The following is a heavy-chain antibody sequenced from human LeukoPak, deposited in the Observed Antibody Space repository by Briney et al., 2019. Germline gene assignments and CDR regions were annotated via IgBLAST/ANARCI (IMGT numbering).Heavy chain of an antibody. J-gene: IGHJ4*02. D-gene: IGHD6-13*01. CDR1: GGSISSGGYS. Sequence: SETLSLTCAVSGGSISSGGYSWSWIRQPPGKGLEWIGYIYHSGSTYYNPSLKSRVTISVDKSKNQFSLKLSSVTAADTAVYYCARGSPYSSSWYCFDYWGQGTLVTVSS. CDR2: IYHSGST. CDR3: ARGSPYSSSWYCFDY. V-gene: IGHV4-30-2*01.